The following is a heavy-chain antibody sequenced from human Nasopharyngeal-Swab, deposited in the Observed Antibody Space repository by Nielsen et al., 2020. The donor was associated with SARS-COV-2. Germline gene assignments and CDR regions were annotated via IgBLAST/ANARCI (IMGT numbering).Heavy chain of an antibody. CDR1: GGTFSGYA. CDR3: ARGLSEYSSSSDVSGYYYGMDV. V-gene: IGHV1-69*13. CDR2: IIPIFGTA. D-gene: IGHD6-6*01. Sequence: SVKVSCKASGGTFSGYAINWVRQAPGQGLEWMGGIIPIFGTANYAQKSQGRVTITADESTSTAYMELSSLRSEDTAVYYCARGLSEYSSSSDVSGYYYGMDVWGQGTTVTVSS. J-gene: IGHJ6*02.